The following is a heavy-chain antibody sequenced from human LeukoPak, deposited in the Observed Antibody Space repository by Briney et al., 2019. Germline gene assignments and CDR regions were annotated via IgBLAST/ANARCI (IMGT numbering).Heavy chain of an antibody. CDR2: INWNGGST. CDR1: GFTFDDYG. V-gene: IGHV3-20*04. J-gene: IGHJ4*02. D-gene: IGHD3-9*01. CDR3: ARVDRAPYYDILTGYSPIYYFDY. Sequence: PGGSLRLSCAASGFTFDDYGMSWVRQAPGKGLEWVSGINWNGGSTGYADSVKGRFTISRDNAKNSLYLQMNSLRAEDTALYYCARVDRAPYYDILTGYSPIYYFDYWGQGTLVTVSS.